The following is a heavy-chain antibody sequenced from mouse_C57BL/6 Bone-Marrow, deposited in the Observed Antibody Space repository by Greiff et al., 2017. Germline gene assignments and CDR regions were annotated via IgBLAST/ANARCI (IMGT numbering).Heavy chain of an antibody. CDR1: GYSITSGYY. Sequence: ESGPGLVKPSQSLSLTCSVTGYSITSGYYWNWIRQFPGNKLEWMGYISYDGSNNYNPSLKNRISITRDTSKNQFFLKLNSVTTEDTATYYCARGLGFAYWGQGTLVTVSA. D-gene: IGHD3-3*01. J-gene: IGHJ3*01. CDR3: ARGLGFAY. V-gene: IGHV3-6*01. CDR2: ISYDGSN.